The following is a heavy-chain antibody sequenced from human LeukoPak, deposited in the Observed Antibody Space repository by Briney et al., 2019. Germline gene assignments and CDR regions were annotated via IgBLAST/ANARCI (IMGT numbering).Heavy chain of an antibody. D-gene: IGHD3-3*01. V-gene: IGHV4-34*01. J-gene: IGHJ4*02. CDR3: ARARYYDFWSGYSPRGFDY. CDR1: GGSFSGYY. CDR2: INHSGST. Sequence: PSETLSLACAVYGGSFSGYYWSWIRQPPGKGLEWIGEINHSGSTNYNPSLKSRVTISVDTSKNQFSLKLSSVTAADTAVHYCARARYYDFWSGYSPRGFDYWGQGTLVTVSS.